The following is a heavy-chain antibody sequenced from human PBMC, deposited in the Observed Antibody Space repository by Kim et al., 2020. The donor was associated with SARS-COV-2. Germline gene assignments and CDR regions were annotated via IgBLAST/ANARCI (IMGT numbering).Heavy chain of an antibody. CDR2: ISGSGGST. J-gene: IGHJ4*02. CDR3: AKDLLRYCSSTSCYGAGGY. Sequence: GGSLRLSCAASGFTFSSYAMSWVRQAPGKGLEWVSAISGSGGSTYYADSVKGRFTISRDNSKNTLYLQMNSLRAEDTAVYYCAKDLLRYCSSTSCYGAGGYWGQGTLVTVSS. D-gene: IGHD2-2*01. V-gene: IGHV3-23*01. CDR1: GFTFSSYA.